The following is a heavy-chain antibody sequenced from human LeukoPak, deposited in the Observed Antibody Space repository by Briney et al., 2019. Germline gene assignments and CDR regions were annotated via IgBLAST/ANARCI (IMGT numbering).Heavy chain of an antibody. CDR2: IRSDGSSN. CDR3: VRDRDWGFDY. CDR1: GFTFSSYA. Sequence: PGGSLRLSCAASGFTFSSYAMSWVRQAPGKGLEWVTFIRSDGSSNYYGDSVKGRFTLSRDNFKNTLSLQMNSLRAEDTAVYYCVRDRDWGFDYWGQGTLVTVSS. V-gene: IGHV3-30*02. D-gene: IGHD3/OR15-3a*01. J-gene: IGHJ4*02.